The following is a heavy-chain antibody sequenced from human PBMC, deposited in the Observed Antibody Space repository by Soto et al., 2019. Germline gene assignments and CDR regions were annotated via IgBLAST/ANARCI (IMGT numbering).Heavy chain of an antibody. CDR2: IIPILGIA. J-gene: IGHJ6*02. D-gene: IGHD6-19*01. V-gene: IGHV1-69*02. Sequence: QVQLVQSGAEVKKPGSSVKVSCKASGGTFSSYTISWVRQAPGQGLEWMGRIIPILGIANYAQKFQGRVTITADKSTSTAYMELSSLRSEDMAVYYCARNHLAKAVAGTSGMDVWGQGTTVTVSS. CDR3: ARNHLAKAVAGTSGMDV. CDR1: GGTFSSYT.